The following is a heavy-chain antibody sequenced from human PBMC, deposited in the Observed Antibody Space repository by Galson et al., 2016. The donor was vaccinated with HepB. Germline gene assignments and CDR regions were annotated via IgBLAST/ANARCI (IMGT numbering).Heavy chain of an antibody. CDR3: ARQSQMARTVFDY. CDR2: IKQDGSAI. J-gene: IGHJ4*02. CDR1: GFTFSNYW. Sequence: SLRLSCAASGFTFSNYWMSWVRQTPGNGLEWVANIKQDGSAIYYVDFVKGRFTTSRDNAKTSLFLQMNSLRAEDTAVYYSARQSQMARTVFDYWGQGTLVTVSS. V-gene: IGHV3-7*01. D-gene: IGHD5-24*01.